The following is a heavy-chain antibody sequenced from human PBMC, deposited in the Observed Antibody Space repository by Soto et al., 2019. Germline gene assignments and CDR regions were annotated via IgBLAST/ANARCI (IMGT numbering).Heavy chain of an antibody. D-gene: IGHD2-2*01. J-gene: IGHJ6*02. CDR3: ARHVPYCSDTSHCAYGMDV. V-gene: IGHV4-59*08. CDR1: GDSISAFS. CDR2: IYYSGST. Sequence: SETLSLTCTVSGDSISAFSWSWVRQPPGKGLEWIGYIYYSGSTNYNPSLKSRVTISVDTSKNQFSLKLSSVTAADTAVYYCARHVPYCSDTSHCAYGMDVWGQGTTVTVSS.